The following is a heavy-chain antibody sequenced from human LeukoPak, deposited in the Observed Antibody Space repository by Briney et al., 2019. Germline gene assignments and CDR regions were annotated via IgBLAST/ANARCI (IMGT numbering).Heavy chain of an antibody. D-gene: IGHD1-14*01. V-gene: IGHV3-23*01. CDR1: GFSFSSFA. Sequence: GGSLRLSCAASGFSFSSFAMTWVRQAPGKGLEWVSGISASGSNTYYADSMKGRFTISRDSSKNTLYLQMNSLTAEDTAVYYCAKDARRTCGVWYFDSWGQGTRVRVS. J-gene: IGHJ4*02. CDR3: AKDARRTCGVWYFDS. CDR2: ISASGSNT.